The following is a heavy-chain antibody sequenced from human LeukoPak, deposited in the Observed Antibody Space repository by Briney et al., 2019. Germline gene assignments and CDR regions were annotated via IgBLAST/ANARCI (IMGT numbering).Heavy chain of an antibody. CDR1: GGSITSTNW. J-gene: IGHJ4*02. V-gene: IGHV4-4*02. D-gene: IGHD6-19*01. CDR3: ARLNSGWNYYFDY. Sequence: SETLSLTCAVSGGSITSTNWWTWVRQPPGKGLEWIGEIYHSGKANYNPSLKSRVTISVDTSKNQFSLKLSSVTAADTATYYCARLNSGWNYYFDYWGQGTLVTVPS. CDR2: IYHSGKA.